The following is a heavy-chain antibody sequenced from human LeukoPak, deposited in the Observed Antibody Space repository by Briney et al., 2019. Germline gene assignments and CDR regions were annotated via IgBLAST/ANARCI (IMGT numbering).Heavy chain of an antibody. D-gene: IGHD3-10*01. V-gene: IGHV1-46*01. J-gene: IGHJ4*02. Sequence: VASVKVSCKASGYTVTGHYLHWVRQAPGQGLEWMGTINPSGGSTTYAQKFQGRVTMTRDTSTSTVYMALSSLRSEDTAVYYCARDHGSAYYRAPRHWGQGTLVTASS. CDR3: ARDHGSAYYRAPRH. CDR2: INPSGGST. CDR1: GYTVTGHY.